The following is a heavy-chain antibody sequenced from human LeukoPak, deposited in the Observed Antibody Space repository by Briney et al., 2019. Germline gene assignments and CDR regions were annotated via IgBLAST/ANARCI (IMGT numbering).Heavy chain of an antibody. J-gene: IGHJ4*02. V-gene: IGHV4-39*07. CDR1: GGPISSNSYY. CDR3: ARARMTTVTTFYFDY. CDR2: IYYSGNT. D-gene: IGHD4-17*01. Sequence: SETLSLTCTVSGGPISSNSYYWGWIRQPPGKGLEWIGTIYYSGNTYYNPSLKSRVTISVDTSKNQFSLKLSSVTAADTAVYYCARARMTTVTTFYFDYWGQGTLVTVSS.